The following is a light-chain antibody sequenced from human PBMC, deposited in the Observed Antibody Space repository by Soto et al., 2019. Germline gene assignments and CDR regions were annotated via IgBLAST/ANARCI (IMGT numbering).Light chain of an antibody. J-gene: IGKJ1*01. CDR2: GTS. Sequence: EIVVTQSPATLSMSPGERANLSCRASQSLSSSLAWYQQRPGQAPRLLTYGTSTRATGVPARFSGSGSGTDFTLTISSLQSEDSAVYYCQQYKDWWTFGQGTKVDIK. CDR3: QQYKDWWT. V-gene: IGKV3-15*01. CDR1: QSLSSS.